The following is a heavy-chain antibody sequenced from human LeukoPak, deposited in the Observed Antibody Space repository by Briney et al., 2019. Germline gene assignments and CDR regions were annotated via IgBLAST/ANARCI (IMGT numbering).Heavy chain of an antibody. CDR2: IHPGRGDT. Sequence: ASVKVCFQSLGYTFTDHYFHWLRQAHGQGIELMGWIHPGRGDTNIAQTFQGRVSLTRDMSISTAYMELSRLTSDDTAVYYCARDHNWGPDYWGQGTLVSVSS. CDR3: ARDHNWGPDY. V-gene: IGHV1-2*02. CDR1: GYTFTDHY. D-gene: IGHD7-27*01. J-gene: IGHJ4*02.